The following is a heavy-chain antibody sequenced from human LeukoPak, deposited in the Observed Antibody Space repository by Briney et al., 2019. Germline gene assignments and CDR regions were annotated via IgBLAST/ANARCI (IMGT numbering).Heavy chain of an antibody. CDR2: INPNSGGT. Sequence: ASVKVSCKASGYTFTGYYMHWVRQAPGQGLEWMGRINPNSGGTNYAQQFQGRVSMTRDTSISTAYMELSRLRSDDTAVYTCERELSERATTPPDYWGQGTLVTVSS. CDR3: ERELSERATTPPDY. CDR1: GYTFTGYY. V-gene: IGHV1-2*06. D-gene: IGHD5-24*01. J-gene: IGHJ4*02.